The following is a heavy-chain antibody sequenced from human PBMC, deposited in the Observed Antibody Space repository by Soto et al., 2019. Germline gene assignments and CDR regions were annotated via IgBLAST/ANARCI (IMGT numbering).Heavy chain of an antibody. CDR1: GFTFDDYG. J-gene: IGHJ4*02. Sequence: PGGSLRLSCAASGFTFDDYGMSWVRQAPGKGLEWVSGINWNGGSTGYADSVKGRFTISRDNAKNSLYLQMNSLRAEDTALYYCAREFPPYDSSGYYCWDYWGQGTLVTVSS. CDR2: INWNGGST. CDR3: AREFPPYDSSGYYCWDY. D-gene: IGHD3-22*01. V-gene: IGHV3-20*04.